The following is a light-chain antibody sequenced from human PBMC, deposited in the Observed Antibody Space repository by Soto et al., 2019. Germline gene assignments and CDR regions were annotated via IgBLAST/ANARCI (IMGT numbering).Light chain of an antibody. J-gene: IGKJ2*01. CDR3: QQYTASRPMYT. CDR1: QTITSNY. Sequence: EIVLTQSPGTLSLSPGERATLSCRASQTITSNYLAWYQKKPGQTPGLLIHGASSRATGIPDRFSGSGSGTDFTLTIARLEPEDFAVYYWQQYTASRPMYTFGQGTRLEIK. CDR2: GAS. V-gene: IGKV3-20*01.